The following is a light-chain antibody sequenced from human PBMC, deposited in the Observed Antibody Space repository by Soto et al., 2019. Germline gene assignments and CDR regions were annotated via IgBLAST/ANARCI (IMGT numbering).Light chain of an antibody. J-gene: IGKJ4*01. V-gene: IGKV3-15*01. CDR3: QQYSVWPLT. CDR1: QSVSSY. Sequence: EIVMTQSPATLSVSPGESATLSCRASQSVSSYLAWYQQKPGQTPKLLIYVASTGATGIPARFSGSGSGTEFTLTISSLQSEDFAVYYCQQYSVWPLTFGGGTKVAFK. CDR2: VAS.